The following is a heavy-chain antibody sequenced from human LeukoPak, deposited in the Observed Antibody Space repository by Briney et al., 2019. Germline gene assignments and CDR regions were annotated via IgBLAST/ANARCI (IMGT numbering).Heavy chain of an antibody. CDR3: ARRRLGYCSSTSCHNWFDP. CDR2: IYPGDSDT. D-gene: IGHD2-2*01. J-gene: IGHJ5*02. Sequence: GESLKISCKGSGYSFTSYWIGWVRQMPGKGLEWMGIIYPGDSDTRYSPSFQGQVTISADKSISTAYLQWSSLKASDTAMYHCARRRLGYCSSTSCHNWFDPWGQGTLVTVSS. CDR1: GYSFTSYW. V-gene: IGHV5-51*01.